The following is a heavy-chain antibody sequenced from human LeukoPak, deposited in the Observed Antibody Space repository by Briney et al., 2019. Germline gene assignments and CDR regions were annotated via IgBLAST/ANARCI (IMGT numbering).Heavy chain of an antibody. D-gene: IGHD1-1*01. V-gene: IGHV3-48*03. CDR3: AREAGYNWNRVDY. Sequence: PGGSLRLSCAASGFTFSSYDMNWVRQAPGKGLEWVSYIRSSSSTRYYADSVRGRFTISRDNAKNSLYLQVNSLRVEDTAICYCAREAGYNWNRVDYWGQGTLVTVSS. CDR1: GFTFSSYD. J-gene: IGHJ4*02. CDR2: IRSSSSTR.